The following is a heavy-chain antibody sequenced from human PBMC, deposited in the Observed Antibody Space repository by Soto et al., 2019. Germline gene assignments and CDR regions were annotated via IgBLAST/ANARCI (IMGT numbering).Heavy chain of an antibody. V-gene: IGHV4-30-4*01. Sequence: SPTVSLTCTVSGGSLSSGYYYWNWIRHPPGNGLEWIGYISSRGSTYYNPSLKSRVTISVHTSNNQFSLKLSSVTAAATAVYYCARDRWGSSSWSWNYYGMDVWGKGSTVT. D-gene: IGHD6-13*01. CDR1: GGSLSSGYYY. J-gene: IGHJ6*04. CDR3: ARDRWGSSSWSWNYYGMDV. CDR2: ISSRGST.